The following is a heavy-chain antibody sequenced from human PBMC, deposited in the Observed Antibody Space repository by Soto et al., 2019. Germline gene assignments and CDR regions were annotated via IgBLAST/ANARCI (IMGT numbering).Heavy chain of an antibody. Sequence: VQLLESGGGLVQPGGSLRLSCAASGFAFSSYAMTWVRQAPGKGLEWVSALSGSGATTYYADSVKGLFTISRDNSKNALSLEMNSLRAEDTAVYYCAKPPESSSTFYYYGLDVWGQGTTVTVSS. V-gene: IGHV3-23*01. CDR3: AKPPESSSTFYYYGLDV. CDR2: LSGSGATT. J-gene: IGHJ6*02. CDR1: GFAFSSYA. D-gene: IGHD2-2*01.